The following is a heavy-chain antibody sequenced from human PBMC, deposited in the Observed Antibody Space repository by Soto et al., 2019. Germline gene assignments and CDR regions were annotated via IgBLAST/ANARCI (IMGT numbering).Heavy chain of an antibody. Sequence: ASVKVSCKVSGYTLPELSMYWVRQVPGKGFEWMGGFDSQDYETIYAQKFQGRVTMPEDRSTDTAYMELTSLRYEDTAIYYCATEIIPYARGNDPIGWGQGTLVTVSS. V-gene: IGHV1-24*01. D-gene: IGHD2-15*01. CDR2: FDSQDYET. CDR1: GYTLPELS. J-gene: IGHJ4*02. CDR3: ATEIIPYARGNDPIG.